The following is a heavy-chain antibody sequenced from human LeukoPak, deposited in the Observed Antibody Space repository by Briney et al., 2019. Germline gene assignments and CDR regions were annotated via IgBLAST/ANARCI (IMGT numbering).Heavy chain of an antibody. V-gene: IGHV3-53*01. Sequence: GGSLRLSCAASGFTVSSNYMSWVRQAPGKGLEWVSVIYSGSSTYYANSVKGRFTISRDNSKNTLYLQMNSLRAEDTAVYYCASPQTPDGGSYFDYWGQGTLVTVSS. CDR1: GFTVSSNY. D-gene: IGHD1-26*01. J-gene: IGHJ4*02. CDR2: IYSGSST. CDR3: ASPQTPDGGSYFDY.